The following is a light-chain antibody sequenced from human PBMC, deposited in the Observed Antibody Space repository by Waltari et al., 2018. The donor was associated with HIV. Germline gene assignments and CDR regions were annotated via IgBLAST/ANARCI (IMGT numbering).Light chain of an antibody. Sequence: SVVTQPASVSGFPGQSVTISCSGNDSDFGYDNFVSWYHQHPGTAPKVILFELDSRASGVDDRCSGSKSGNTASRTISGLRTEDEANYYCSSFTKDFTVIFGGGTKVTIL. V-gene: IGLV2-14*03. CDR1: DSDFGYDNF. CDR2: ELD. J-gene: IGLJ2*01. CDR3: SSFTKDFTVI.